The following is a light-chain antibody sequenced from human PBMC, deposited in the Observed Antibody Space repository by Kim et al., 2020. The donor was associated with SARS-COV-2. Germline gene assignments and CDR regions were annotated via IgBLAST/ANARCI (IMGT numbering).Light chain of an antibody. Sequence: EIVLTQSPATLSLSPGEKATLSCRASQSVTRYLAWYQQKSGQAPRLLIYDASNRATAIPARFSGSGSGTDFTLTISSLEPEDFALYYCQQRSNWPPVITFGQGTRLEIK. V-gene: IGKV3-11*01. CDR3: QQRSNWPPVIT. J-gene: IGKJ5*01. CDR2: DAS. CDR1: QSVTRY.